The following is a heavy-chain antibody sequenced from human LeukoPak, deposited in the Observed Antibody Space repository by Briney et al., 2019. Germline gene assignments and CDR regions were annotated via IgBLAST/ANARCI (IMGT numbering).Heavy chain of an antibody. CDR1: GGSISSYY. CDR3: ARLTRYYGMDV. J-gene: IGHJ6*02. D-gene: IGHD3-10*01. CDR2: IYYSENT. Sequence: SETLSLTCSVSGGSISSYYWSWIRQPPGKGLEWVGYIYYSENTNYNPSLKSRVTISVDTSKNQFSLRLRSVTAADTAVYYCARLTRYYGMDVWGQGTTVTVSS. V-gene: IGHV4-59*08.